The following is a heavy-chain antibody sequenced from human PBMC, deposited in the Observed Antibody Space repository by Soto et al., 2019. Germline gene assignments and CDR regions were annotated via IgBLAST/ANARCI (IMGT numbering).Heavy chain of an antibody. CDR1: GASISGFY. J-gene: IGHJ5*02. CDR3: VRDGTKSLLYWFDA. D-gene: IGHD1-1*01. V-gene: IGHV4-4*07. Sequence: LSLTCAVSGASISGFYWSWIRKSAGKGLEWMGRIYATGTTDYNPSLKSRVMMSVDTSKKQFSLKLRSVTAADTAVYYCVRDGTKSLLYWFDACGQ. CDR2: IYATGTT.